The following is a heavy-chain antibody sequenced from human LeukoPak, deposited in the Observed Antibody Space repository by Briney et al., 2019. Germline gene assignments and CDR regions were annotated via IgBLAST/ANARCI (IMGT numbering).Heavy chain of an antibody. CDR2: IYYSGST. CDR3: AREKWVGATTVRAFDI. CDR1: GGSISSYY. J-gene: IGHJ3*02. D-gene: IGHD1-26*01. Sequence: SETLSLTCTVSGGSISSYYWSWIRQPAGKGLEWIGDIYYSGSTNYIPSLKSRVTISVDTSKNQFSLKLSSVTAADTAVYYCAREKWVGATTVRAFDIWGQGTMVTVSS. V-gene: IGHV4-59*01.